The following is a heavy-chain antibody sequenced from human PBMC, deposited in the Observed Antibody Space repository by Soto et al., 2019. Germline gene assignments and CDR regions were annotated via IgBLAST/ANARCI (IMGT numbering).Heavy chain of an antibody. J-gene: IGHJ6*03. CDR2: IYYSGST. V-gene: IGHV4-59*01. CDR3: ARDRAYYYGSGSYYNLAKYYYYYMDV. Sequence: SETLSLTCTVSGGSISSYYWSWIRQPPGKGLEWIGYIYYSGSTNYNPSLKSRVTISVDTSKNQFSLKLSSVTAADTAVYYCARDRAYYYGSGSYYNLAKYYYYYMDVWGKGTTVTVSS. CDR1: GGSISSYY. D-gene: IGHD3-10*01.